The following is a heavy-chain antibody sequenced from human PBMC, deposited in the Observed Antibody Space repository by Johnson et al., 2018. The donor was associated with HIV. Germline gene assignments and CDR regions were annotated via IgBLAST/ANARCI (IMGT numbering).Heavy chain of an antibody. V-gene: IGHV3-30*04. D-gene: IGHD3-10*01. J-gene: IGHJ3*02. CDR2: ISYEGSTK. CDR3: VRDRGTMLLDGAFDI. Sequence: QVHLVESGGGVVQPGGSLRLSCAASGFTFGTFAMHWVRQAPGKGLEWVAVISYEGSTKYYADSVKGRFTISRDNSKNTLYLQMNSLRAEDTAVYYCVRDRGTMLLDGAFDIWGQGTMVTVSS. CDR1: GFTFGTFA.